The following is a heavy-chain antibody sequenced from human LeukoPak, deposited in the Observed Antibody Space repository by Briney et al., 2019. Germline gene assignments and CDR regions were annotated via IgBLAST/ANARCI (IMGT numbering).Heavy chain of an antibody. CDR2: INPNSGGT. CDR1: GYTFTGYY. Sequence: GASVKVSCKASGYTFTGYYMHWVRQAPGQGLEWMGWINPNSGGTNYAQKFQGWVTMTRDTSISTAYMELSRLRSDDTAVYYCATSGSITIFGHGDYYFDYWGQGTLVTVSS. V-gene: IGHV1-2*04. J-gene: IGHJ4*02. D-gene: IGHD3-3*01. CDR3: ATSGSITIFGHGDYYFDY.